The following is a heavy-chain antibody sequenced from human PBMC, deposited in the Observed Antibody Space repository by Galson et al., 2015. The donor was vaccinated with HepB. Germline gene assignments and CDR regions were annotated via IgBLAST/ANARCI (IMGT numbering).Heavy chain of an antibody. Sequence: SVKVSCKASGGTFSNYVITWVRQAPGQGLEWMGGIIPIFGTTNYAQKFQGRVTITADEPTSTAYMELSSLRSEDTAVYYCARMRGTAVAGTPYYYYMDVWGKGTTVTVSS. CDR1: GGTFSNYV. J-gene: IGHJ6*03. CDR2: IIPIFGTT. CDR3: ARMRGTAVAGTPYYYYMDV. V-gene: IGHV1-69*13. D-gene: IGHD6-19*01.